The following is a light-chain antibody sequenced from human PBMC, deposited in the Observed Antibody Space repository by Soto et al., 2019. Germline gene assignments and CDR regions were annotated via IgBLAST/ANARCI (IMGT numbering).Light chain of an antibody. CDR2: KAS. V-gene: IGKV1-5*03. CDR3: QQYNSYPWT. J-gene: IGKJ1*01. Sequence: DIQMTQSPSTLSASVGDRVTITCRASQNINDLLAWYQQKPGKAPNLLIYKASSLESGVPSRFSGSGYGTEFTLTISSLQPDDFATYYCQQYNSYPWTFGQGTKVDIK. CDR1: QNINDL.